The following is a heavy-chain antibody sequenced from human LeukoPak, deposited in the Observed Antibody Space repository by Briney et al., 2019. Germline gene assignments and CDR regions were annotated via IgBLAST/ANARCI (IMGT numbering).Heavy chain of an antibody. Sequence: GGSLRLSCAASGFTFSSYEMNWVRQAPGKGLEWVSYISSSGSTIYYADSVKGRFTISRDNAKNSLYLQMNSLRAGDTAVYYCARDLGTMRGLGDWGQGTLVTVSS. V-gene: IGHV3-48*03. CDR3: ARDLGTMRGLGD. D-gene: IGHD3-22*01. J-gene: IGHJ4*02. CDR2: ISSSGSTI. CDR1: GFTFSSYE.